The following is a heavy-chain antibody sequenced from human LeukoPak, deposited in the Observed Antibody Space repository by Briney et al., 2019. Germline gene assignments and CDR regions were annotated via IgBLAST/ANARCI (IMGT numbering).Heavy chain of an antibody. Sequence: GGSLRLSCAASGFTFSSYSMNWVRQAPGKGLEWVSSISSSSSYIYYADSVKGRFTISRDNAKNSLYLQMNSLRAEDTAVYYCARVASYYYYMDVWGKGTTVTVSS. CDR1: GFTFSSYS. CDR2: ISSSSSYI. V-gene: IGHV3-21*01. CDR3: ARVASYYYYMDV. J-gene: IGHJ6*03.